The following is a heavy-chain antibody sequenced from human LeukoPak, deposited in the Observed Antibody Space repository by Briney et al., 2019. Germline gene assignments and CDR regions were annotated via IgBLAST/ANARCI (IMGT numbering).Heavy chain of an antibody. CDR3: ARIQISHSSSSSEPPYYFDY. J-gene: IGHJ4*02. CDR2: INPSGGST. CDR1: GYTFTSYY. D-gene: IGHD6-6*01. Sequence: GASVKVSCKASGYTFTSYYMHWVRQAPGQGLEWMGIINPSGGSTSYAQKFQGRVTMTRDTSTSTVYMELSSLRSEDTAVYYCARIQISHSSSSSEPPYYFDYWGQGTLVTVSS. V-gene: IGHV1-46*01.